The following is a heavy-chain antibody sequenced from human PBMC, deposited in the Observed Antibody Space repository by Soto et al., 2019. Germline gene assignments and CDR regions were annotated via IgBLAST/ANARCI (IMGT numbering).Heavy chain of an antibody. V-gene: IGHV3-21*06. Sequence: GGSLRLSCAASGFTFSRYGMNWLRQAPGKGLEWVASISSSTSYVYYADSVKGRFSTSRDNAKNILYLEMYALRSEDTAVYYCARDPSEGRVGNWFESWGQGTLVTVSS. J-gene: IGHJ5*01. D-gene: IGHD2-2*01. CDR1: GFTFSRYG. CDR2: ISSSTSYV. CDR3: ARDPSEGRVGNWFES.